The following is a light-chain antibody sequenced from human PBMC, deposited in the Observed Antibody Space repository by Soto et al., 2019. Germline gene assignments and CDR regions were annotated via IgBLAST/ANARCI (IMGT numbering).Light chain of an antibody. CDR1: QTVRNNY. Sequence: IVLTQSACALSLSPGERATLSCRASQTVRNNYLAWYQQIPGQAPRLLIYDASSRATGIPDRFSGSGSGTEFTLTISSLQSEDFAVYYCQQYSRAPLTFGQGTKV. CDR2: DAS. CDR3: QQYSRAPLT. V-gene: IGKV3-20*01. J-gene: IGKJ1*01.